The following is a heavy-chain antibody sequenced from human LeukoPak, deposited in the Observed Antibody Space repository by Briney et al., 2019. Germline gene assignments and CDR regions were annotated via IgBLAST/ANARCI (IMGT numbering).Heavy chain of an antibody. J-gene: IGHJ3*02. CDR2: IYYSGST. CDR1: GGSISSGGYY. V-gene: IGHV4-31*03. Sequence: SETLSLTCTVSGGSISSGGYYWSWIRQHPGKGLEWIGYIYYSGSTYYNPSLKSRVTISVDTSKNQFSLKLSSVTAADTAVYYCASWAPILTGHGWHAFDIWGQGTMVTVSS. D-gene: IGHD3-9*01. CDR3: ASWAPILTGHGWHAFDI.